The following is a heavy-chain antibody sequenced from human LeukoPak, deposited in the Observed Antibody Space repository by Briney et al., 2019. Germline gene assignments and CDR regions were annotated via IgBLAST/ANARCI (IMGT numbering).Heavy chain of an antibody. CDR3: ARTYDDYVWGSYRYAPPDY. D-gene: IGHD3-16*02. J-gene: IGHJ4*02. CDR2: IWYDGSNK. Sequence: GRSLRLSCAASGFTFSSYGMHWVRQAPGKGLEWVAVIWYDGSNKYYADSVKGRFTISRDNSKNTLYLQMNSLRAEDTAVYYCARTYDDYVWGSYRYAPPDYWGQGTLVTVSS. V-gene: IGHV3-33*01. CDR1: GFTFSSYG.